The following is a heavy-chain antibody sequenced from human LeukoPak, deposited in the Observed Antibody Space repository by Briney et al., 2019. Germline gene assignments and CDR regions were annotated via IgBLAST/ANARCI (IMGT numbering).Heavy chain of an antibody. Sequence: GGSLRLSCAASGFTFSDAWMSWVRQAPGKGLEWVGRIESKTDGGARDYAAPVKGRFTIPRDDSRNMLSLQMNSLKTEDTAVYYCITLRRGYWGQGTLVTVSS. CDR1: GFTFSDAW. CDR2: IESKTDGGAR. V-gene: IGHV3-15*04. CDR3: ITLRRGY. D-gene: IGHD5-12*01. J-gene: IGHJ4*02.